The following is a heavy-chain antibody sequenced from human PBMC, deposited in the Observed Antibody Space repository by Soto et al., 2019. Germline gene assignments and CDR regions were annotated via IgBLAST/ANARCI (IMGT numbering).Heavy chain of an antibody. Sequence: QVQLVQSGAEVKKPGASVTISCKASGYTFTNYYLHWVRQAAGQRLEWMGLINASGGSTRYAHKVQDRVVMTTDTSTNTVYMELRRLRSEDTAVYYCARALRIMDPRDYYGMDVWGQGTTVTVSS. CDR1: GYTFTNYY. D-gene: IGHD3-16*01. CDR2: INASGGST. V-gene: IGHV1-46*01. J-gene: IGHJ6*02. CDR3: ARALRIMDPRDYYGMDV.